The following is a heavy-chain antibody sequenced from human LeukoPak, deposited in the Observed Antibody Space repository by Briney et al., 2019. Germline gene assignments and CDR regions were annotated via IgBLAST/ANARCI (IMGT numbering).Heavy chain of an antibody. Sequence: PGGSLRLSCAASGFTFSSYSMNWVRQAPGKGLEWVSSISSSSSYIYYADSVKGRFTISRDNAKNSLCLQMNSLRAEDTAVYYCAREFSSSWCFDYWGQGTLVTVSS. J-gene: IGHJ4*02. CDR3: AREFSSSWCFDY. CDR1: GFTFSSYS. D-gene: IGHD6-13*01. V-gene: IGHV3-21*01. CDR2: ISSSSSYI.